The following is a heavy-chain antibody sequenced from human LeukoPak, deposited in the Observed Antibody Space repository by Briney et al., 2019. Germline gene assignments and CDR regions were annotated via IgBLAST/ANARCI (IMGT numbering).Heavy chain of an antibody. CDR2: ISGRSGTT. Sequence: GGSLRLSCVASGFTFTSSAMSWVRQAPGKGLEWVSAISGRSGTTYYADSVKGRFTISGDNSKNTLYLQMNSLRAGDTAVYYCAKVGTVYFPLDFWGQGTLVTVSS. D-gene: IGHD2/OR15-2a*01. V-gene: IGHV3-23*01. CDR1: GFTFTSSA. CDR3: AKVGTVYFPLDF. J-gene: IGHJ4*02.